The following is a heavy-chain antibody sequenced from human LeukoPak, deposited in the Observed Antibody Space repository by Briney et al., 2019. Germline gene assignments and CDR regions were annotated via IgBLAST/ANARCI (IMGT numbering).Heavy chain of an antibody. D-gene: IGHD5-12*01. CDR1: GFSLSTSGMR. J-gene: IGHJ5*02. V-gene: IGHV2-70*04. Sequence: SGPALVKPTQTLTLTCTFSGFSLSTSGMRVSWIRQPPGKALEWLARIDWDDDKFYSTSLKARLTISKDTSKNQVVLTMTNMDPVDTATYYCARSGYSGYDGYWFDPWGQGTLVTVSS. CDR3: ARSGYSGYDGYWFDP. CDR2: IDWDDDK.